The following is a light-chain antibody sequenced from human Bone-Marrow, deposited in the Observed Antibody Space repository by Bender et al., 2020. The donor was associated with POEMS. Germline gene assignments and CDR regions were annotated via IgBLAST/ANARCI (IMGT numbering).Light chain of an antibody. J-gene: IGLJ3*02. CDR3: AVWDDSLNGWE. Sequence: QSVLTQPPSASGTPGQRVTFSCSGGSSNIGAHAVNWYQHLPGTAPKPLTYSSHRLPSEVPDRFSGSRSGTSASLAISGLQSEDEADYYCAVWDDSLNGWEFGGGTKLTV. CDR2: SSH. CDR1: SSNIGAHA. V-gene: IGLV1-44*01.